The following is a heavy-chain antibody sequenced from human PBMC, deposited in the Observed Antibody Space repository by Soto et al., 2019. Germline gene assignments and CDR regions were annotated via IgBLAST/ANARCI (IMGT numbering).Heavy chain of an antibody. Sequence: ASLKVSCKASRGTFSSYTIRWVRQAPGQGLEWMGRIIPILGIANYAQKFQGRVTITADKSTSTAYMELSSLRSEDTAVYYCARIESGRHSSSWYDYGGQGTLGTVSS. D-gene: IGHD6-13*01. CDR3: ARIESGRHSSSWYDY. CDR2: IIPILGIA. J-gene: IGHJ4*02. V-gene: IGHV1-69*02. CDR1: RGTFSSYT.